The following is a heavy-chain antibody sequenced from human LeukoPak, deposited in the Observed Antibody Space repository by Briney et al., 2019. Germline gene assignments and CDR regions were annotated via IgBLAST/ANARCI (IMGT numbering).Heavy chain of an antibody. V-gene: IGHV3-23*01. Sequence: GGSLRLSCAASGFTFRSYDMSWVRQAPGKGLEWVSGMSRTGATTYYADTVKGRFTITRDNSNNTLYLQLSSLRAEDTAIYYCAKVRYNSDYLEELGALDIWGQGTMVTVSS. D-gene: IGHD1-1*01. CDR2: MSRTGATT. CDR1: GFTFRSYD. J-gene: IGHJ3*02. CDR3: AKVRYNSDYLEELGALDI.